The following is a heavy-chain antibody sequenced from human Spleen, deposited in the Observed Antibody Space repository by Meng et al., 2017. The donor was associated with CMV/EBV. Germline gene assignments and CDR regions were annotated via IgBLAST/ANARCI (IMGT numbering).Heavy chain of an antibody. V-gene: IGHV3-43*01. Sequence: GGSLRLSCAASGFTFDDYTMHWVRQVSGKGLEWVSLITWNGGSTFYADSVKGRFTISRDNSKNSLSLQMNSLKSEDTALYYCAKGIGAAIVLAFDPWGQGTLVTVSS. CDR3: AKGIGAAIVLAFDP. CDR2: ITWNGGST. CDR1: GFTFDDYT. D-gene: IGHD2-2*01. J-gene: IGHJ5*02.